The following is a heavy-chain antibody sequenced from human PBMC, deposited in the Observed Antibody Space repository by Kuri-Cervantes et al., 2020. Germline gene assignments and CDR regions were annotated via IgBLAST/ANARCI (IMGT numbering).Heavy chain of an antibody. CDR3: ARGLLPFYYYYGMDV. J-gene: IGHJ6*02. CDR1: GFTFSSYD. CDR2: VSNSGSTI. V-gene: IGHV3-48*02. D-gene: IGHD2-15*01. Sequence: GGSLRLSCAASGFTFSSYDMHWVRQAPGKGLEWVSYVSNSGSTIYYADSVKGRFTISRDNAKNSLYLQMNSLRDEDTAVYYCARGLLPFYYYYGMDVWGQGTTVTVSS.